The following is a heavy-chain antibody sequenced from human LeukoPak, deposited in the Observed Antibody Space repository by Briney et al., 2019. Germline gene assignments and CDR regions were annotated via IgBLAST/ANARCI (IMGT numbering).Heavy chain of an antibody. CDR3: ARSGSYYASSFDY. CDR2: IRNRGNSYTT. Sequence: GGSLRLSCAASGFTFSSYEMNWVRQAPGKGLEWVGRIRNRGNSYTTEYAASVKGRFTISRDDSKNSLYLQMNSLKTEDTAVYYCARSGSYYASSFDYWGQGTLVTVSS. D-gene: IGHD1-26*01. J-gene: IGHJ4*02. CDR1: GFTFSSYE. V-gene: IGHV3-72*01.